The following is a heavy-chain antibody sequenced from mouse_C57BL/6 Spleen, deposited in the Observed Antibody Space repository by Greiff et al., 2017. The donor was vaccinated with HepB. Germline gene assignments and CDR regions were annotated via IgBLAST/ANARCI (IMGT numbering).Heavy chain of an antibody. D-gene: IGHD1-1*01. Sequence: QVQLQQSGAELVRPGTSVKMSCKASGYTFTNYWIGWAKQRPGHGLEWIGDIYPGGGYTNYNEKFKGKATLTADKSSSTAYMQFSSLTSEDSAIYYCARGDYYYGSRGYFDVWGTGTTVTVSS. V-gene: IGHV1-63*01. J-gene: IGHJ1*03. CDR3: ARGDYYYGSRGYFDV. CDR1: GYTFTNYW. CDR2: IYPGGGYT.